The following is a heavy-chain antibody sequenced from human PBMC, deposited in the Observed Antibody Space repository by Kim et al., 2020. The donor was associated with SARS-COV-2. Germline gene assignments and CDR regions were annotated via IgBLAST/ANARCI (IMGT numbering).Heavy chain of an antibody. CDR3: AKGPYSSSSEAVYY. V-gene: IGHV3-30*18. CDR2: ISYDGSTK. D-gene: IGHD6-6*01. J-gene: IGHJ4*02. CDR1: GFTFSSYG. Sequence: GGSLRLSCAASGFTFSSYGMHWVRQAPGKGLEWVAVISYDGSTKKYADSVKGRFTISRDNSKNTLYLQMNSLRAEDTAVYYCAKGPYSSSSEAVYYWGQGALVTVSS.